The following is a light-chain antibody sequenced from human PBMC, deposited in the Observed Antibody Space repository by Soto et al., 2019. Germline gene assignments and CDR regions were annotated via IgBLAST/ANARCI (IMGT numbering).Light chain of an antibody. Sequence: QSALTQPASVSGSPGQSITISCTGTSSDVGGYKFVSWYQQHPGKAPKLMIYEVSNRPSGVSNRFSGSKSGNTASLTISGLQAEDEAYYYCSSYTSSSPVLFGGGTKLTVL. V-gene: IGLV2-14*01. CDR2: EVS. J-gene: IGLJ2*01. CDR1: SSDVGGYKF. CDR3: SSYTSSSPVL.